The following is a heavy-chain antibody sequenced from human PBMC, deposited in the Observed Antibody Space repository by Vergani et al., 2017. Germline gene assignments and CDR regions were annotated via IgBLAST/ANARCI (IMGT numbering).Heavy chain of an antibody. CDR1: GYTFTGYY. J-gene: IGHJ4*02. V-gene: IGHV1-2*02. CDR2: INPNSGGT. Sequence: QVQLVQSGAEVKKPGASVKVSCKASGYTFTGYYMHWVRQAPGQGLEWMGWINPNSGGTNYAQKFQGRVTITADESTSTAYMELSSLRSEDTAVYYCARGGYSSSWTFDYWGQGTLVTVSS. D-gene: IGHD6-13*01. CDR3: ARGGYSSSWTFDY.